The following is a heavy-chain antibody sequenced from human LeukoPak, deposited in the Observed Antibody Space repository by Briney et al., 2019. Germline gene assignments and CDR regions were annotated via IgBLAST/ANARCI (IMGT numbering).Heavy chain of an antibody. J-gene: IGHJ4*02. CDR2: IYTSGST. CDR3: ARGRPHYDSNGHYPDFDY. V-gene: IGHV4-4*07. Sequence: PSETLSLTCTVSGGSISSYYRSWIRQPAGKGLEWIGRIYTSGSTNYNPSLKSRVTMSVDTSKNQFSLKLSSVTAADTAVYYCARGRPHYDSNGHYPDFDYWGQGTLVTVSS. CDR1: GGSISSYY. D-gene: IGHD3-22*01.